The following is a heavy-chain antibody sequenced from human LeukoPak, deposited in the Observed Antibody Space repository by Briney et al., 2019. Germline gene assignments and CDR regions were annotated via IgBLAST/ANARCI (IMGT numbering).Heavy chain of an antibody. CDR3: ARDPGEWELHVNDAFDI. D-gene: IGHD1-26*01. CDR1: GGSISSYY. J-gene: IGHJ3*02. CDR2: IYTRGST. V-gene: IGHV4-4*07. Sequence: KPSETLSLTCTVSGGSISSYYWSWIRQPAGKGLEWIGRIYTRGSTNYNASLKSRVTMSVDTSKNQFSLKLSSVTAADTAVYYCARDPGEWELHVNDAFDIWGQGTMVTVSS.